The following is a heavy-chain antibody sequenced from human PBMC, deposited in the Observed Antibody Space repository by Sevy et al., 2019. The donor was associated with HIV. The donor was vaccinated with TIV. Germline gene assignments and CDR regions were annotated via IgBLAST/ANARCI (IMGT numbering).Heavy chain of an antibody. D-gene: IGHD6-6*01. V-gene: IGHV3-21*01. Sequence: GGSLRLSCAASGFTFSSYSMNWVRQAPGKGLEWVSSISSSSSYIYYADSVKGRFTISRDNAKNSLYLQMNSLRAEDTAVYYCARGGSIAARRDAFDIWGQGTMVTVS. CDR3: ARGGSIAARRDAFDI. CDR2: ISSSSSYI. CDR1: GFTFSSYS. J-gene: IGHJ3*02.